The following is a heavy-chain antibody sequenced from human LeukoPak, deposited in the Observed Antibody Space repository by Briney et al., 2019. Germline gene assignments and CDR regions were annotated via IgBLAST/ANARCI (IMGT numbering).Heavy chain of an antibody. CDR3: ARDSLSLDYFDY. J-gene: IGHJ4*02. CDR2: IYSGGST. Sequence: GGSLRLSCAASGFTVSSNYMSWVRQAPGKGLEGVSVIYSGGSTYYADSVKGRFTISRDNSKNTLYLQMNSLRAGDTAVYYCARDSLSLDYFDYWGQGTLVTVSS. D-gene: IGHD3-10*01. CDR1: GFTVSSNY. V-gene: IGHV3-53*01.